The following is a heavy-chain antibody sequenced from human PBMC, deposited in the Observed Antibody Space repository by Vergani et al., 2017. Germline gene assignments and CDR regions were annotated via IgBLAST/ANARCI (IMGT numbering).Heavy chain of an antibody. CDR3: ARDPNEGYCSGGSCYNWFDP. CDR2: IIPIFGTA. CDR1: GGTFSSYA. Sequence: QVQLVQSGAEVKKPGSSVKVSCKASGGTFSSYAISWVRQAPGQGLEWMGGIIPIFGTANYAQKFQGRVTITADESTSTAYMEQGSLRSEDTAVYYCARDPNEGYCSGGSCYNWFDPWGQGTLVTVSS. J-gene: IGHJ5*02. V-gene: IGHV1-69*01. D-gene: IGHD2-15*01.